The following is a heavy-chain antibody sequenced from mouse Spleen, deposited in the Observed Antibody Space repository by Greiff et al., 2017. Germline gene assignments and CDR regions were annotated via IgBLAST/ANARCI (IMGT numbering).Heavy chain of an antibody. CDR3: ASRSTMITGVYAMDY. D-gene: IGHD2-4*01. V-gene: IGHV1-26*01. Sequence: EVKLQQSGPELVKPGASVKISCKASGYTFTDYYMNWVKQSHGKSLEWIGDINPNNGGTSYNQKFKGKATLTVDKSSSTAYMELRSLTSEDSAVYYCASRSTMITGVYAMDYWGQGTSVTVSS. CDR1: GYTFTDYY. CDR2: INPNNGGT. J-gene: IGHJ4*01.